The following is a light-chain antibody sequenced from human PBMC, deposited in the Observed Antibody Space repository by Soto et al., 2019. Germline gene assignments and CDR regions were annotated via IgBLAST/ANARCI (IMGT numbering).Light chain of an antibody. V-gene: IGKV3-20*01. CDR3: QQFSHTPRT. J-gene: IGKJ1*01. CDR1: HSVSTNY. CDR2: ATS. Sequence: EVVLTQTPGTLSVSPGERATLSCRASHSVSTNYLVWYQQRPGQAPRLLIHATSIRATGIPDRFSGSGSGTDFTLTISRLEPEDYATYYCQQFSHTPRTFGQGTRVEIK.